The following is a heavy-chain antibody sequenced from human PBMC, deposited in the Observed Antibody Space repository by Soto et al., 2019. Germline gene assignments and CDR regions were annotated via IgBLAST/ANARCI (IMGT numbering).Heavy chain of an antibody. CDR2: LYTGGSA. J-gene: IGHJ4*02. D-gene: IGHD3-9*01. V-gene: IGHV3-53*01. Sequence: LRLSCAASGFSVTDHYMTWVRQAPGKGLEWVSVLYTGGSAYYGDSVKGRFTIPRDSSTNTLYLQMNSLKVGDTAFYFCARSFNDWTTYFDYWSEGTLVTVSS. CDR3: ARSFNDWTTYFDY. CDR1: GFSVTDHY.